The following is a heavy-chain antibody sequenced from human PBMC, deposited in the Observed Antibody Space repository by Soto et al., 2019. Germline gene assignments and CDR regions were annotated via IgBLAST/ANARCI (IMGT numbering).Heavy chain of an antibody. Sequence: QVQLVQSGAEVKKPGASVKVSCKASGYTFTSYGISWVRQAPGQGLEWMGWISAYNGNTNYAQKLQGRVTMTTDTSTSTAYMEMRSLRSDDTAVYYCASDFGDAGYGDYLDYWCQGTLVTVSS. CDR3: ASDFGDAGYGDYLDY. CDR2: ISAYNGNT. J-gene: IGHJ4*02. CDR1: GYTFTSYG. D-gene: IGHD4-17*01. V-gene: IGHV1-18*04.